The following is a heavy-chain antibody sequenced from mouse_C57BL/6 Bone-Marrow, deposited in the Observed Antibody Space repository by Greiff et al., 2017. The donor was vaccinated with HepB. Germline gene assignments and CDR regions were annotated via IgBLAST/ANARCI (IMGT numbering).Heavy chain of an antibody. CDR1: GYSFTSYY. CDR2: IYPGSGNT. Sequence: QVQLQQSGPELVKPGASVKISCKASGYSFTSYYIHWVKQRPGQGLEWIGWIYPGSGNTKYNEKFKGMATLTADTSSSTAYMQLSSLTSEDSAVYYCARNGASWFAYWGQGTLVTVSA. V-gene: IGHV1-66*01. D-gene: IGHD3-1*01. CDR3: ARNGASWFAY. J-gene: IGHJ3*01.